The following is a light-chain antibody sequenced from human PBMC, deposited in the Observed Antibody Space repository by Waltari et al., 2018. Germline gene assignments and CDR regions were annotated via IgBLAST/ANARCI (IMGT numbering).Light chain of an antibody. V-gene: IGKV1-9*01. J-gene: IGKJ5*01. CDR3: QQLNSYSIT. Sequence: IQLTQSPSSLSSSVGDRVTPTCRASQGISSYLTWYQQKPGKAPKLLIYAASTLQSGVPSRFSGSGSGTDFTLTISSLQPEDFATYYCQQLNSYSITFGQGTRLEIK. CDR1: QGISSY. CDR2: AAS.